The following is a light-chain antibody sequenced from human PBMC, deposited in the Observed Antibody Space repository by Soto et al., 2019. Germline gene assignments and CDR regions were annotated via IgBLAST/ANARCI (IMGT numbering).Light chain of an antibody. CDR1: SSDVGGYNY. J-gene: IGLJ1*01. Sequence: QSALTQSASVSGSPGQSITISCTGTSSDVGGYNYVSWYQQHPGKAPKLMISEVSNRPSGVSNRFSGSKPGNTASLTISGLQAEDEADYYCISYTSGSTLYVFGTGTKVTVL. V-gene: IGLV2-14*01. CDR2: EVS. CDR3: ISYTSGSTLYV.